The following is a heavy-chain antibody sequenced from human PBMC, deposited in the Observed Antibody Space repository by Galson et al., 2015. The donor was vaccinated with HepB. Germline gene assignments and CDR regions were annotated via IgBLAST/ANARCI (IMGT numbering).Heavy chain of an antibody. J-gene: IGHJ4*02. CDR1: GFSFSTFA. CDR2: LSDTGVST. D-gene: IGHD6-19*01. CDR3: ARSYSPWLVRPYYFDL. Sequence: LRLSCATSGFSFSTFAMTWVRQAPGKGLEWVSTLSDTGVSTYNADSVKGRFTISRDISKNTLYLQINSLRAEDTAVYYCARSYSPWLVRPYYFDLWGQGTLVTVSS. V-gene: IGHV3-23*01.